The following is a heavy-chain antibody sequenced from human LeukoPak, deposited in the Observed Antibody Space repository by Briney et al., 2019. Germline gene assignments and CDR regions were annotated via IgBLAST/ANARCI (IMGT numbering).Heavy chain of an antibody. CDR3: AYYDFWSGYSGD. CDR2: INHSGST. J-gene: IGHJ4*02. D-gene: IGHD3-3*01. V-gene: IGHV4-34*01. CDR1: GGSFSGYY. Sequence: SETLSLXCAVYGGSFSGYYWSWIHLPPGKGLEWIGEINHSGSTNYNPSLKSRVTISVDTSKNQFSLKLSSVTAADTAVYYCAYYDFWSGYSGDWGQGTLVTVSS.